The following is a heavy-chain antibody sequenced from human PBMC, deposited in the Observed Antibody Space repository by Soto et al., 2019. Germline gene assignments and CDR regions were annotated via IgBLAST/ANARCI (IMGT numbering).Heavy chain of an antibody. CDR3: ARHLRPGHDGYYYGMDV. D-gene: IGHD1-1*01. V-gene: IGHV3-48*01. J-gene: IGHJ6*02. CDR2: ISRTSRTT. CDR1: GFTFSTYS. Sequence: PGGSLRLSCAASGFTFSTYSMNWVRQAPGKGLQWISYISRTSRTTYSADSVKGRFSISRDNAKNSLYLQMNSLRAEDTAVYYCARHLRPGHDGYYYGMDVWGQGTTVTVSS.